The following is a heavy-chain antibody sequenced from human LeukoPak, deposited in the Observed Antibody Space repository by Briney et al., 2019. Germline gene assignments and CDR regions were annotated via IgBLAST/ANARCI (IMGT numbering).Heavy chain of an antibody. Sequence: PSETLSLTCTVSGGSISSYYWSWIRQPPGKGLEWIGYIYYSGSTNYKPSLKSRVTISVDTSKNQFSLKLNSVTAADTAVYYCANDGFGEWRFDYWGQGTLVTVSS. CDR3: ANDGFGEWRFDY. CDR1: GGSISSYY. J-gene: IGHJ4*02. D-gene: IGHD3-10*01. V-gene: IGHV4-59*01. CDR2: IYYSGST.